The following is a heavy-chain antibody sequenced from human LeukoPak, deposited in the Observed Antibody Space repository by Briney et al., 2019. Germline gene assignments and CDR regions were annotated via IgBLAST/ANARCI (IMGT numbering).Heavy chain of an antibody. CDR2: ISGSGGST. Sequence: GGSLRLSCAASGFTVSSNYMSWVRQAPGKGLEWVSGISGSGGSTSYAVSGKGRFTISRDNSKNTLYLQMNTLRAEDTAVYYCAKVSGIGVAGYPLDSWGQGTLVTVSS. CDR3: AKVSGIGVAGYPLDS. V-gene: IGHV3-23*01. J-gene: IGHJ4*02. D-gene: IGHD6-19*01. CDR1: GFTVSSNY.